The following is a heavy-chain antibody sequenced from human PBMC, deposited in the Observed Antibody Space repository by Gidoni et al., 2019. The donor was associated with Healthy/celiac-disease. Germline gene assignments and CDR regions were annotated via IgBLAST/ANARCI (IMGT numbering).Heavy chain of an antibody. Sequence: QVQLQQWGTGLLQPSETLSRTCAVYGGSFRGYYWNWIRQPPGKGLEWIGEIHHSGSTNYNPSLKSRVIISVDTSKNQFSLKLNSVTAADTAVYYCARGRGAAAGASYYYAMDVWGRGTTVTVSS. CDR3: ARGRGAAAGASYYYAMDV. CDR2: IHHSGST. CDR1: GGSFRGYY. V-gene: IGHV4-34*01. D-gene: IGHD6-13*01. J-gene: IGHJ6*02.